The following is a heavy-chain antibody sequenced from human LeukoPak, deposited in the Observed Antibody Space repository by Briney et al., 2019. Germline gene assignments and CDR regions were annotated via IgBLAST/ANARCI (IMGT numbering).Heavy chain of an antibody. CDR1: GFTFISYG. J-gene: IGHJ4*02. CDR2: IGGYDGDR. Sequence: ASVKVSCKASGFTFISYGFSWVRQAPGQGLEWMGWIGGYDGDRRYAEKFQGRVTITTDTSTSTAYMELRSLRSDDTAVYYCARDLWSVYDSSGYYRDFDYWGQGTLVTVSS. D-gene: IGHD3-22*01. V-gene: IGHV1-18*01. CDR3: ARDLWSVYDSSGYYRDFDY.